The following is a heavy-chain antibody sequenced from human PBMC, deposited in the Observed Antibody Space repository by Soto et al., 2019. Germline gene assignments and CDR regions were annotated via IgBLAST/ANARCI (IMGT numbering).Heavy chain of an antibody. V-gene: IGHV4-30-4*01. CDR1: GGSISNTDYY. CDR2: IHYSAST. Sequence: SETLSLTCTVSGGSISNTDYYWSWIRQPPGKGLEWIGHIHYSASTYYNPSLKSRVTISVDTSKNQFSLNLSSVTAADTALYYCARVYAGGGNPIDFWGQGTLVTVSS. J-gene: IGHJ4*02. CDR3: ARVYAGGGNPIDF. D-gene: IGHD6-19*01.